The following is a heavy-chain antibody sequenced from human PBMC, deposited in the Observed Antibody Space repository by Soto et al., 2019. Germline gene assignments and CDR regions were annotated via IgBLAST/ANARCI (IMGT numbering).Heavy chain of an antibody. D-gene: IGHD6-19*01. CDR1: GVPITSRTYS. V-gene: IGHV4-39*01. J-gene: IGHJ4*01. CDR2: IYYHGNT. CDR3: ARHDGFSSGWIFDY. Sequence: TSETLSLTCAVSGVPITSRTYSWGWIRQPPGKTLEWIGTIYYHGNTYSNPSLRSRVTISVDTSNNQLSLKLRSVTAADTAVYYCARHDGFSSGWIFDYWGHGTLVTVSS.